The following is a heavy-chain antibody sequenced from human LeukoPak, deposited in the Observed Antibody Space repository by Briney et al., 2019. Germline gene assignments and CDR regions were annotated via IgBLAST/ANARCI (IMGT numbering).Heavy chain of an antibody. CDR2: ITSRSYI. D-gene: IGHD4-17*01. CDR3: ARDYGDSVSYSYYGMDV. Sequence: KTGGSLRLSCAASGFTLSSYTMNWVRQVPGKGLEWVSSITSRSYIYYADSLKGRFTISRDNAKNSLYLQMNSLRAEDTAVYYCARDYGDSVSYSYYGMDVWGQGTTVTVSS. V-gene: IGHV3-21*01. J-gene: IGHJ6*02. CDR1: GFTLSSYT.